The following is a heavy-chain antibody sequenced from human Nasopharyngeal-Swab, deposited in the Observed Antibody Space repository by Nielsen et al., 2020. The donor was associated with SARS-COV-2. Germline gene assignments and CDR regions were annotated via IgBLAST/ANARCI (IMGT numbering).Heavy chain of an antibody. D-gene: IGHD5-12*01. Sequence: SETLSLTCTVSGGSVNTYYWSWLRQPPGRGLEWIGYIYSSGNTNYNPSLKSRVTISVDTSKNQFSLKMTSVTAADTAVYYCAKQNSGYDYEDNYYYYYMDVWGQGTTVTVSS. CDR1: GGSVNTYY. V-gene: IGHV4-59*02. J-gene: IGHJ6*03. CDR3: AKQNSGYDYEDNYYYYYMDV. CDR2: IYSSGNT.